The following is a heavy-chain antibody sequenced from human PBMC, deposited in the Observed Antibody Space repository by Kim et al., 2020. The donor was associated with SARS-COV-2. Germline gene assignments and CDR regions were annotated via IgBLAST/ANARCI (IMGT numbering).Heavy chain of an antibody. CDR3: ARDHYDILTGYFYGWIGWFDP. J-gene: IGHJ5*02. D-gene: IGHD3-9*01. CDR2: INSDGSST. V-gene: IGHV3-74*01. CDR1: GFTFSSYW. Sequence: GGSLRLSCAASGFTFSSYWMHWVRQAPGKGLVWVSRINSDGSSTSYADSVKGRFTISRDNAKNTLYLQMNSLRAEDTAVYYCARDHYDILTGYFYGWIGWFDPWGQGTLVTVSS.